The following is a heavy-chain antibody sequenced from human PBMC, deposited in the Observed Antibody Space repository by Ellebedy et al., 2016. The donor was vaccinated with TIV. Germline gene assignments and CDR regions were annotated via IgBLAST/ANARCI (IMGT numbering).Heavy chain of an antibody. V-gene: IGHV4-59*01. CDR1: GGSITGYY. J-gene: IGHJ4*02. CDR2: VFHNGRS. Sequence: SETLSLTCSVSGGSITGYYWNWIRQSPGKGLEWIGFVFHNGRSKYNPSLESRLTLSVDTSKDHFSLRLSSVAAADTAVYYCASGGGVLPLDYWGQGTLVTVSS. CDR3: ASGGGVLPLDY. D-gene: IGHD3-16*01.